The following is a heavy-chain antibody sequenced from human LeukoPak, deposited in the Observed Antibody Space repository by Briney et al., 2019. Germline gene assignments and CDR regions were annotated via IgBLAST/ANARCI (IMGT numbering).Heavy chain of an antibody. D-gene: IGHD6-19*01. CDR3: ARGAQWLAGRFDY. Sequence: GGSLRLSCAASGFAFSSYWMSWVRQAPGKGLEWVANIRQDGSERYYVDSVKGRFTISRDDAKNSLYLQMDSLRVEGTAVYYCARGAQWLAGRFDYWGQGTLVTVSS. J-gene: IGHJ4*02. V-gene: IGHV3-7*03. CDR1: GFAFSSYW. CDR2: IRQDGSER.